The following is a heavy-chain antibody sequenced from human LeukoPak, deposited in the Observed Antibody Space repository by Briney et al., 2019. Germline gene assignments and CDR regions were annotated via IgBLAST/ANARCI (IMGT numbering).Heavy chain of an antibody. CDR3: AKQAESSSSPEDY. Sequence: PGGSLRLSCAASGFTFSSYGMHWVRQAPGKGLEWVAFIRYDGSNKYYADSVRGRFANSRDNSKNTLYLQLNSRRAEDTAVYYCAKQAESSSSPEDYWGQGTLVTVSS. J-gene: IGHJ4*02. V-gene: IGHV3-30*02. CDR1: GFTFSSYG. D-gene: IGHD6-13*01. CDR2: IRYDGSNK.